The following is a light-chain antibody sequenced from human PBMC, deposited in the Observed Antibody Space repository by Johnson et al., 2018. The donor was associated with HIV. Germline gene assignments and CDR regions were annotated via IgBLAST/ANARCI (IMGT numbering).Light chain of an antibody. CDR3: GTWDSSLISGV. CDR1: SSNIGNNY. V-gene: IGLV1-51*02. CDR2: ENN. Sequence: QSVLTQPPSVYAAPGQKVTISCSGSSSNIGNNYVSWYQQLQGTAPKLLIYENNKRPSGIPDRFSGSKSGTSATLGITGLQTGDEADYYCGTWDSSLISGVFGTGTKVTVL. J-gene: IGLJ1*01.